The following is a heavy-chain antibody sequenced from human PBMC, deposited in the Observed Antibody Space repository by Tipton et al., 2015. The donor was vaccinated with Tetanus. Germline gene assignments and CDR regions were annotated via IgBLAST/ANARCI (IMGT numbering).Heavy chain of an antibody. V-gene: IGHV3-21*01. Sequence: SGFSFSNYRMSWIRQAPGKGLGWVSSISSTSAYIYYTDSVKGRFTISRDNAKSALYLQMNSLRAEDTAVYYCATGGTFDYWGQGTLVAVSS. CDR3: ATGGTFDY. CDR2: ISSTSAYI. D-gene: IGHD1-1*01. J-gene: IGHJ4*02. CDR1: GFSFSNYR.